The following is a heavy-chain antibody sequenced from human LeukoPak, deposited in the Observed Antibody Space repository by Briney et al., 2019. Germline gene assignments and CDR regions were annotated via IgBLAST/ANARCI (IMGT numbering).Heavy chain of an antibody. J-gene: IGHJ1*01. CDR2: IKSDGGT. Sequence: GGSLRLSCAASGFTFSTHWMHWVRHAPGKGLVWVSRIKSDGGTNYADSVKGRFTISRDNAKKTVSLQMNSLRPEDTGVYYCARAPSEIGGYYPEYFRHWGQGTLVTVSS. CDR1: GFTFSTHW. D-gene: IGHD3-22*01. CDR3: ARAPSEIGGYYPEYFRH. V-gene: IGHV3-74*01.